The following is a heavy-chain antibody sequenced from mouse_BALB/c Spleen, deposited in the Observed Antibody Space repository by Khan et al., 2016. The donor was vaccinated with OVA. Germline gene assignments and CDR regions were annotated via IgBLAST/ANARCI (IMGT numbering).Heavy chain of an antibody. CDR3: TRDYSYYYGSSPFAY. D-gene: IGHD1-1*01. Sequence: LQQPGSELVRPGASVKLSCKASGYTFTSYWMHWVKQRPGQGLEWIGNIYPGSGLTNYDEKFKRRASLTVDTSSSTVYMQLSSLTSEDSAVYYCTRDYSYYYGSSPFAYWGQGTLVTVSA. CDR2: IYPGSGLT. J-gene: IGHJ3*01. CDR1: GYTFTSYW. V-gene: IGHV1S22*01.